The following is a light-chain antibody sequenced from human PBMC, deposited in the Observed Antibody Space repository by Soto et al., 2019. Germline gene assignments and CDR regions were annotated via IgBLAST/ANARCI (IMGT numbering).Light chain of an antibody. CDR3: QQHYSSPLT. V-gene: IGKV4-1*01. J-gene: IGKJ1*01. CDR1: QSVLYSSNNKNY. Sequence: DIVMTQSPDSLAVSLGERATINCKSSQSVLYSSNNKNYLAWYQQKPGQPPKLLIYWASIRESGVPDRFSGSESGTDFTLTISSLQAEDVAVYYCQQHYSSPLTFGQGTKVEIK. CDR2: WAS.